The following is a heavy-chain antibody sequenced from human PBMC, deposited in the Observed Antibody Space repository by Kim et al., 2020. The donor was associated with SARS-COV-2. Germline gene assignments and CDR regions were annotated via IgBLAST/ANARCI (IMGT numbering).Heavy chain of an antibody. Sequence: SVKVSCKASGGTFSSYAISWVRQAPGQGLEGMGGIIPIFGTANYAQKFQGRVTITADKSTSTAYMELSSLRSEDTAVYYCARARNSAASYYDSSGYRNSNWFDPWGQGTLVTVSS. D-gene: IGHD3-22*01. CDR2: IIPIFGTA. CDR3: ARARNSAASYYDSSGYRNSNWFDP. J-gene: IGHJ5*02. V-gene: IGHV1-69*06. CDR1: GGTFSSYA.